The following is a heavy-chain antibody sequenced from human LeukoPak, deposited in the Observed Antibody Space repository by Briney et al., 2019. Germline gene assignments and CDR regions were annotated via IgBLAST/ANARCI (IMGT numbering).Heavy chain of an antibody. CDR1: GFTFSDYY. Sequence: GRSLRLSCAASGFTFSDYYMSWIRQAPGKGLEWVSYISSSGSTIYYADSVKGRFTISRDNAKNSLYLQMNSLRAEDTAVYYCARDRVGLIVVVPAADFDYWGQGTLVTVSS. V-gene: IGHV3-11*04. J-gene: IGHJ4*02. D-gene: IGHD2-2*01. CDR2: ISSSGSTI. CDR3: ARDRVGLIVVVPAADFDY.